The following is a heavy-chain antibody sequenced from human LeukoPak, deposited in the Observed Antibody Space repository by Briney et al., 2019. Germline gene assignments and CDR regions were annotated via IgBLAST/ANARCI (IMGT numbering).Heavy chain of an antibody. V-gene: IGHV3-23*01. D-gene: IGHD2-2*02. Sequence: GGSLRLSCPASEFTFSSYAMSWVSQAAGKGLEWVSTISGSGGSSYYADSVKGWLTISRDASKNTLYLQTNSLMAEDTAVYYCARDRCSSTSCYTHYFDYWGQGTLVTVSS. CDR2: ISGSGGSS. CDR1: EFTFSSYA. J-gene: IGHJ4*02. CDR3: ARDRCSSTSCYTHYFDY.